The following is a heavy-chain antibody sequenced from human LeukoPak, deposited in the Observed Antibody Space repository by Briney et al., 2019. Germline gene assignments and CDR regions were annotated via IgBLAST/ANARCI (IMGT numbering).Heavy chain of an antibody. CDR2: IYYSGST. CDR1: GGSVSSGSYY. Sequence: SETLSLTCTVSGGSVSSGSYYWSWIRQPPGKGLEWIGYIYYSGSTNYNPSLKSRVTISVDTSKNQFSLKLSSVTAADTAVYYCARDEEWFDPRGQGTLVTVSS. J-gene: IGHJ5*02. V-gene: IGHV4-61*01. CDR3: ARDEEWFDP.